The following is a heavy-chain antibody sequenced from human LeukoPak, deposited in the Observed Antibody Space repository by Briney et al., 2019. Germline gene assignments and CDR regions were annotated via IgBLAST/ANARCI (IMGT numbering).Heavy chain of an antibody. V-gene: IGHV4-34*01. CDR2: INHSGST. CDR1: GGSFSGYY. CDR3: AGGRGVTMVRGVIEH. D-gene: IGHD3-10*01. Sequence: SETLSLTCAVYGGSFSGYYWSWIRQPPGKGLEWIGEINHSGSTNYNPSLKSRVTISVDTSKNQFSLKLSSVTAADTAVYYCAGGRGVTMVRGVIEHWGQGTLVTVSS. J-gene: IGHJ4*02.